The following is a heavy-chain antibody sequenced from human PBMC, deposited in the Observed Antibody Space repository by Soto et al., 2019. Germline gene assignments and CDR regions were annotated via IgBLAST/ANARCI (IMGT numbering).Heavy chain of an antibody. CDR2: ISGSGSST. CDR1: RYTFNSSA. CDR3: ARIKLVVWFFKQKAAYDMDV. D-gene: IGHD2-8*02. Sequence: PGGSLKLARSASRYTFNSSAMAVVRQDQGKGLEWVSVISGSGSSTYYADSVEGRFTVSRDNARNSVSLQMDSLRDEDAAVYYRARIKLVVWFFKQKAAYDMDVWGQGTPVTVSS. V-gene: IGHV3-23*01. J-gene: IGHJ6*02.